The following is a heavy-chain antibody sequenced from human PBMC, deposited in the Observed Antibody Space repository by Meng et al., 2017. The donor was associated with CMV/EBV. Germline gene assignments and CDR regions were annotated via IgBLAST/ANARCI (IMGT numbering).Heavy chain of an antibody. V-gene: IGHV1-8*03. CDR3: ARGYFSSTSCYTRYYYGMDV. D-gene: IGHD2-2*02. CDR2: MNPNSGNT. CDR1: GYTFTSYD. Sequence: ASVKVSCKASGYTFTSYDINWVRQATGQGLEWMGWMNPNSGNTGYAQKFQGRVTITRNTSISTAYMELSSLRSEDTAVYYCARGYFSSTSCYTRYYYGMDVWGQGTTVTVSS. J-gene: IGHJ6*02.